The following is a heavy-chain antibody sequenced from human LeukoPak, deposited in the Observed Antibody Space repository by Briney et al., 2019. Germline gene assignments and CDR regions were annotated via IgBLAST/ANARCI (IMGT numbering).Heavy chain of an antibody. Sequence: SETLSLTCTVSGGSVRSGGYYWSWIRQSPGKGLEWIGYIYYSGSTNYNPSLESRVTVSADTSKNQFSLKLSSVTAADTAVYYCARRMKAWLQLGYFDYWGQGTLVTVSS. CDR3: ARRMKAWLQLGYFDY. CDR2: IYYSGST. J-gene: IGHJ4*02. D-gene: IGHD5-24*01. CDR1: GGSVRSGGYY. V-gene: IGHV4-61*08.